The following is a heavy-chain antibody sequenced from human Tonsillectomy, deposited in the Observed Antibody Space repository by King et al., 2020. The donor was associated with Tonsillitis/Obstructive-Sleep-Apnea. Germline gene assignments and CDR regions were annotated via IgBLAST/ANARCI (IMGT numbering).Heavy chain of an antibody. CDR1: GYTFTSYW. CDR2: IYPDDSDT. V-gene: IGHV5-51*01. J-gene: IGHJ4*02. CDR3: ARRRIAAEGGHFDH. Sequence: QLVQSGAEVKKPGESLKISCKGSGYTFTSYWIGWVRQMPGKGLEWMGIIYPDDSDTRYSPSFQGQVTISADKSISTAYLQWSSLKASDNAMYYCARRRIAAEGGHFDHWGREPWSPSPQ. D-gene: IGHD6-13*01.